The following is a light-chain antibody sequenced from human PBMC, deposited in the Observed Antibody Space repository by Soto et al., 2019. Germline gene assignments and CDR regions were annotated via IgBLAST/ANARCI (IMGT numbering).Light chain of an antibody. Sequence: EIVLTQSPGTLSLSPGERGTLSCSASQNLGTLYLAWFQQKSGQAPRLFIYSASRRATGIRDRFTGSGAGTDFTLTINRVESEDFAVYFCQQYAGSTRTFGQGTQVDIK. CDR1: QNLGTLY. J-gene: IGKJ1*01. CDR3: QQYAGSTRT. CDR2: SAS. V-gene: IGKV3-20*01.